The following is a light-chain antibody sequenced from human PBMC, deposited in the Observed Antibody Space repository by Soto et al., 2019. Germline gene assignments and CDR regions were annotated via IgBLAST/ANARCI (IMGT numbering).Light chain of an antibody. CDR1: QSVSFNY. V-gene: IGKV3D-20*01. J-gene: IGKJ2*01. CDR3: QQYGSSSYT. Sequence: EIVLTQSPGTLSLSPGERATLSCGASQSVSFNYLAWYQQKVGLAPRLLIYDASRRATGTPDRFSGSGSGTDFTLTISRLEPEDFAVYVCQQYGSSSYTFCQGTKLESK. CDR2: DAS.